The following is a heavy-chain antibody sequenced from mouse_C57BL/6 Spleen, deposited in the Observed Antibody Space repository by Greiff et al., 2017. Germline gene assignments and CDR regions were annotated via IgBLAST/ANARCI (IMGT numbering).Heavy chain of an antibody. D-gene: IGHD1-1*01. V-gene: IGHV5-16*01. CDR1: GFTFSDYY. CDR2: INYDGSST. J-gene: IGHJ4*01. CDR3: ASLYYYVSRGYAIDY. Sequence: EVKLVESEGGLVQPGSSMKISCTASGFTFSDYYMAWVRQVPEKGLEWVANINYDGSSTYYMESLKSRFIISRDNAKNRLYLQMSNLKSADTATYYCASLYYYVSRGYAIDYWGQGTSVTVSS.